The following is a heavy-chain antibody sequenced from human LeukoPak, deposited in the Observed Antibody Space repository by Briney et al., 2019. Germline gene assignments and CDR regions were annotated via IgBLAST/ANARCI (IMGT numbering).Heavy chain of an antibody. J-gene: IGHJ4*02. V-gene: IGHV3-23*01. Sequence: PGGSLRLSCAASGFTFSSFAMSWVRQAPGKGLEWVSAISGSGGSTYFADSVKGRFTISRDNSKNTLYLQMHSLRAEDTAVYYCAKHWDSSGYYYSVYFDYWGQGTLVTVSS. CDR3: AKHWDSSGYYYSVYFDY. CDR2: ISGSGGST. CDR1: GFTFSSFA. D-gene: IGHD3-22*01.